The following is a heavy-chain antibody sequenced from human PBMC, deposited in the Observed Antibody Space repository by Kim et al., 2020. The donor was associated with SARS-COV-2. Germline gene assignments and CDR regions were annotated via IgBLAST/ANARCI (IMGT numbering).Heavy chain of an antibody. V-gene: IGHV3-21*01. J-gene: IGHJ4*02. CDR3: ARTRRYGSGSYYGN. Sequence: ADSVKGRFTISRDNAKNSLYLQMNSLRAEDTAVYYCARTRRYGSGSYYGNWGQGTLVTVSS. D-gene: IGHD3-10*01.